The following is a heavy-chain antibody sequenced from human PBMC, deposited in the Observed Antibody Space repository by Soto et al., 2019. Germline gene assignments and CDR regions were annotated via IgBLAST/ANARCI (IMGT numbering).Heavy chain of an antibody. V-gene: IGHV3-30-3*01. J-gene: IGHJ4*02. Sequence: QVQRVESGGGVVQPGRSLRLSCVASGFTFSNNAIHWARQAPGKGLEWVAVISYDGSTAYYVDSVKGRFIISRDNFKNMLYLQMNSLRPEDTAVYYCARGGRTAAGTRRYYFDYWGQGTVVTVSS. CDR3: ARGGRTAAGTRRYYFDY. D-gene: IGHD6-13*01. CDR2: ISYDGSTA. CDR1: GFTFSNNA.